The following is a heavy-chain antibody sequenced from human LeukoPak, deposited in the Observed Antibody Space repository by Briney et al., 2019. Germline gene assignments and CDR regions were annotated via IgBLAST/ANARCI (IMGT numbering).Heavy chain of an antibody. V-gene: IGHV1-8*01. CDR1: GYTFTSYD. Sequence: ASVKVSCKASGYTFTSYDINWVRQATGQGLEWMGWMNPNSGNTGYAQKFQGRVTMTRDTSISTAYMELSRLRSDDTAVYYCARVRWNDLDPWFDPWGQGTLVTVSS. CDR2: MNPNSGNT. CDR3: ARVRWNDLDPWFDP. D-gene: IGHD1-1*01. J-gene: IGHJ5*02.